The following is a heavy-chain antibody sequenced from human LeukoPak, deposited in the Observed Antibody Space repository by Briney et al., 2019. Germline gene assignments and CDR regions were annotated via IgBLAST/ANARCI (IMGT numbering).Heavy chain of an antibody. CDR3: ARHVGGGYWYFDY. CDR1: SGFFSRNGYY. D-gene: IGHD2-15*01. Sequence: SETLSLTCTVSSGFFSRNGYYWGWIRLPPGKGLEWIGSILYSGTTYNNPSLKSRVTMSVDTSKNQFSLRLNSVTAADTAVYYCARHVGGGYWYFDYWGRGTQVTVSS. J-gene: IGHJ2*01. CDR2: ILYSGTT. V-gene: IGHV4-39*01.